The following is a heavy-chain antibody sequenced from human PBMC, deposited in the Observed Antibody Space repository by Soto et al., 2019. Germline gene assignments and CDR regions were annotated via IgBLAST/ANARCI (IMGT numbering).Heavy chain of an antibody. D-gene: IGHD4-17*01. CDR2: IYYSGST. J-gene: IGHJ6*02. CDR1: GGSISSYY. V-gene: IGHV4-59*01. Sequence: SETLSLTCTVSGGSISSYYWSWIRQPPGKGLEWIGYIYYSGSTNYNPSLKSRVTISVDTSKNQFSLKLSSVTAADTAVYYCARVNGDPDLPYYYYGMDVWGQGTTVTVSS. CDR3: ARVNGDPDLPYYYYGMDV.